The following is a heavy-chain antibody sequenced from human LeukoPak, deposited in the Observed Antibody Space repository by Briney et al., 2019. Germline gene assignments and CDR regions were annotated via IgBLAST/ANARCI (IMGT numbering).Heavy chain of an antibody. J-gene: IGHJ3*02. CDR2: ISSSDNTI. D-gene: IGHD1-26*01. CDR1: CFAFSDYS. CDR3: ARARVGCNNYAFDI. V-gene: IGHV3-48*01. Sequence: GGSLRLSSAAACFAFSDYSMNLVRQAPGKGLEWVSYISSSDNTIHYADSVKGRFTISRDNSKNTLHLQMNSLRAEDTAVYYCARARVGCNNYAFDIWGQGTMVTVSS.